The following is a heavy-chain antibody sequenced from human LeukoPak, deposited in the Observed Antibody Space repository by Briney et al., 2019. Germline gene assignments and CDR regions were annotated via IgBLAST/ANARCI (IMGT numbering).Heavy chain of an antibody. D-gene: IGHD4-17*01. V-gene: IGHV3-7*01. J-gene: IGHJ4*02. CDR3: VKDRYGDLDY. Sequence: GGSLRLSCEGSGFTFSNYWMTWVRQAPGKGLEWVANIKTDGSEKHYADSVEGRFTISRDNAKNSLYLQMNSLRAEDTAVYHCVKDRYGDLDYWGQGTLVTVSS. CDR1: GFTFSNYW. CDR2: IKTDGSEK.